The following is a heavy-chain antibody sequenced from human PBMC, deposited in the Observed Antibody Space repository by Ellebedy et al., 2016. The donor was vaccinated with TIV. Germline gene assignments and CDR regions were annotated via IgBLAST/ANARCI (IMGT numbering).Heavy chain of an antibody. Sequence: AASVKVSCKPSGYTFTSYDINWVRQAPAQGLAYLGWMQPGSGNTGYAQKFEGRVTMPRDTSTGTAYMELNSLRSEDTAVYYCTVGLFDPWGQGTLVTVSS. CDR2: MQPGSGNT. CDR1: GYTFTSYD. D-gene: IGHD3-10*01. J-gene: IGHJ5*02. CDR3: TVGLFDP. V-gene: IGHV1-8*01.